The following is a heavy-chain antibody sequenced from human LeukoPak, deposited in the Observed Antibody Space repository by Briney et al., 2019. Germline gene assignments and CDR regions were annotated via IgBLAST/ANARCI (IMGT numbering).Heavy chain of an antibody. Sequence: SETLSLTCTVSGGSISSSSYYWGWIRQPPGKGLEWIGSIYYSGSTYYNPSLKSRVTISVDTSKNQFSLKLSSVTAADTAVYYCASSSSRRFDYWGQGTPVTVSS. V-gene: IGHV4-39*01. CDR2: IYYSGST. J-gene: IGHJ4*02. CDR3: ASSSSRRFDY. D-gene: IGHD6-13*01. CDR1: GGSISSSSYY.